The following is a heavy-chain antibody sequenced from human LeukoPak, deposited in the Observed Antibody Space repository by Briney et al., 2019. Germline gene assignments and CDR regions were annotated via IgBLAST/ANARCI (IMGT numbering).Heavy chain of an antibody. CDR1: GFTFSSYS. D-gene: IGHD3-16*02. J-gene: IGHJ4*02. V-gene: IGHV3-48*02. CDR3: ARDIRAKYYDYVWGSYRYSDYFDY. CDR2: ITASGTAM. Sequence: GGSLRLSCAASGFTFSSYSMNWVRQAPGKGLEWVSHITASGTAMFYADSVKGRFTISRDNAKNSLYLQMNSLRDEDTAVYYCARDIRAKYYDYVWGSYRYSDYFDYWGQGTLVTVSS.